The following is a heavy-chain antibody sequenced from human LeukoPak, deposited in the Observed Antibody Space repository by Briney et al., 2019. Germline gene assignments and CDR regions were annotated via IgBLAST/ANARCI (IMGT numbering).Heavy chain of an antibody. V-gene: IGHV1-18*01. CDR2: ISAYNGNT. D-gene: IGHD2-21*01. J-gene: IGHJ5*02. CDR3: ARDIGVIWWFDP. Sequence: ASVKVSCKTSGYTFNIYGINWVRQAPGQGLEWMGWISAYNGNTNYAQRLQGRVTMTADTSTKTAYMELRSLRSDDTAVYYCARDIGVIWWFDPWGQGTLVTVSS. CDR1: GYTFNIYG.